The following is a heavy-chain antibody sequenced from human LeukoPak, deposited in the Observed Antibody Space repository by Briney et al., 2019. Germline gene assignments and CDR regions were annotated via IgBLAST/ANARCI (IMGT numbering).Heavy chain of an antibody. J-gene: IGHJ4*02. D-gene: IGHD3-3*01. V-gene: IGHV3-48*03. CDR2: ISSSGSTI. CDR1: GFTFSSYE. CDR3: ARGGYYGSGRYYFDS. Sequence: GGSLRLSCAASGFTFSSYEMNWVRQAPGKGLEWVSYISSSGSTIYYADSVKGRFTISRDNAKNSLYLQMNSLRAEDTAVYYCARGGYYGSGRYYFDSWGQGTLVTVSS.